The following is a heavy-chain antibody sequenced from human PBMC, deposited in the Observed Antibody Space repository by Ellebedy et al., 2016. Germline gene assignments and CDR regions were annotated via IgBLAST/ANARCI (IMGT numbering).Heavy chain of an antibody. CDR3: ARESASRIVDYGGLRESAFDY. V-gene: IGHV4-31*03. D-gene: IGHD4-23*01. CDR1: GGSISSGGYY. J-gene: IGHJ4*02. CDR2: IYYSGST. Sequence: SETLSLTXTVSGGSISSGGYYWSWIRQHPGKGLEWIGYIYYSGSTYYNPSLKSRVTISVDTSKNQFSLKLSSVTAADTAVYYCARESASRIVDYGGLRESAFDYWGQGTLVTVSS.